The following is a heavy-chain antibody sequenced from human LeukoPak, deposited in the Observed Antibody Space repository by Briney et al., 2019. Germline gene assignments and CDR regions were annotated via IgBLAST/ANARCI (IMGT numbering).Heavy chain of an antibody. CDR1: GFTFSSYA. V-gene: IGHV3-30*04. Sequence: PGGSLRLSCAASGFTFSSYAMSWVRQAPGKGLEWVAVILYDGTKKYYTDSVTGRFTISRDNFKNTMYLQMNSLRAEDTAVYCCAKELDGDYFDYWGQGTLVTVSS. J-gene: IGHJ4*02. CDR3: AKELDGDYFDY. CDR2: ILYDGTKK. D-gene: IGHD4-17*01.